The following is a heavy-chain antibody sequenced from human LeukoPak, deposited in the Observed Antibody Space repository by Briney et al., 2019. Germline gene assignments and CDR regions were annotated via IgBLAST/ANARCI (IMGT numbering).Heavy chain of an antibody. D-gene: IGHD6-25*01. CDR1: GGTFSSYA. Sequence: ASVKVSCKASGGTFSSYAISWVRQAPGQGLEWMGGIIPIFGTANYAQKFQGRVTITADESTSTAYMELSSLRSEDTAVYYCARDASGHDLPFDYWGQGTLVTVSS. CDR2: IIPIFGTA. V-gene: IGHV1-69*13. CDR3: ARDASGHDLPFDY. J-gene: IGHJ4*02.